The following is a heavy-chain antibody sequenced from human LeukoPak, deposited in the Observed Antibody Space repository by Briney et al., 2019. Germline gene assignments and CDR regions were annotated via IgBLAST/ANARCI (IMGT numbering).Heavy chain of an antibody. CDR1: GSTFSSYS. D-gene: IGHD3-22*01. Sequence: GGSLRLSCAASGSTFSSYSMNWVRQAPGKGLEWVSSISSSSSYIYYADSVKGRFTISRDNAKNSRDLQMKSPRAEDTAVYYCARMRAYYDDSSGYYYPDALDIWGQGTMVTVSS. V-gene: IGHV3-21*01. CDR3: ARMRAYYDDSSGYYYPDALDI. CDR2: ISSSSSYI. J-gene: IGHJ3*02.